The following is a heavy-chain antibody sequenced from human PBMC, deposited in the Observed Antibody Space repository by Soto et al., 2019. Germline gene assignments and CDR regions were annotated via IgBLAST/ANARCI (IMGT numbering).Heavy chain of an antibody. CDR2: ISFDGTAK. D-gene: IGHD1-1*01. CDR3: ATGRSTRFDP. V-gene: IGHV3-30*03. J-gene: IGHJ5*02. CDR1: GFTFNRYG. Sequence: GGSLRLSCVASGFTFNRYGMHWVRQAPGKGLEWVTEISFDGTAKYYAESVKGRFTVSRDNGNNTLHLEMNSLGAKDTAVYFCATGRSTRFDPWGQGTLVTVSS.